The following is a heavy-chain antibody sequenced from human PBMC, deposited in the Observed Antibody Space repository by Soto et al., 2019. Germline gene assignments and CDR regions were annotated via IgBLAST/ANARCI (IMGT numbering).Heavy chain of an antibody. J-gene: IGHJ5*02. CDR1: SYSIRSGDY. CDR2: ISRGGDT. V-gene: IGHV4-38-2*01. CDR3: ARVHASCHGVDL. Sequence: SDTLSLTCAVSSYSIRSGDYWTWIRQSPGTGLEWFGSISRGGDTFYNPSLRSRVTLSVDGSKNQVFLELTSVTAADTALYYCARVHASCHGVDLWGQGTLVTVS. D-gene: IGHD2-2*01.